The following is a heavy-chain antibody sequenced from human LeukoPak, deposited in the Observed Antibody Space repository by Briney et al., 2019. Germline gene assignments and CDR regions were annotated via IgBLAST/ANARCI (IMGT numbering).Heavy chain of an antibody. J-gene: IGHJ5*02. CDR3: ARTVGITMVRGVIWWFDP. V-gene: IGHV4-34*01. D-gene: IGHD3-10*01. CDR1: GGSFSGYY. CDR2: INHRGST. Sequence: PSETLSLTCVVYGGSFSGYYWSWIRQSPGKGLEWIGEINHRGSTNYNPSLKRRVTISLDTSKNQFSLKLSSVTAADTAVYYCARTVGITMVRGVIWWFDPWGQGTLVTVSS.